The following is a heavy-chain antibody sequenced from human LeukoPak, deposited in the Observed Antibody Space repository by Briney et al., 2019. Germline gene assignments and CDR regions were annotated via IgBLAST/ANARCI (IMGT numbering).Heavy chain of an antibody. D-gene: IGHD4-11*01. CDR3: VDLQPGDAFDV. CDR2: VYHIGTT. CDR1: GSSFSGGYY. Sequence: SETLSLTCGVSGSSFSGGYYWGWVRQAPGKGLEWIGNVYHIGTTYINPSLRTRVSLSAATSKKQFFLTLKSVTAADTAVYFCVDLQPGDAFDVWGPGTVVTVSS. V-gene: IGHV4-38-2*01. J-gene: IGHJ3*01.